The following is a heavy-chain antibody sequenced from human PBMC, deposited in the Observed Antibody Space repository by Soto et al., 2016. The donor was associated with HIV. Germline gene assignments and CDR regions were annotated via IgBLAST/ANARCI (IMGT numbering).Heavy chain of an antibody. Sequence: QVPLQQWGTGLVKPSETLSLTCAVYVGSFSGYYWTWIRQSPDKGLEWIGEFTHTENTNFNPSLKTRVTISADKSKKQFSLKLTSVTAADTAVYYCAREGDFLYYFDYWGRGTLVTVSS. D-gene: IGHD3-16*01. V-gene: IGHV4-34*02. CDR1: VGSFSGYY. CDR3: AREGDFLYYFDY. CDR2: FTHTENT. J-gene: IGHJ4*02.